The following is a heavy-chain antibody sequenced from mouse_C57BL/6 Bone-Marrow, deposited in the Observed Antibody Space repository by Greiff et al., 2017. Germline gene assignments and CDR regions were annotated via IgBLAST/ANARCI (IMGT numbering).Heavy chain of an antibody. CDR1: GFSLTSYG. Sequence: VKLVESGPGLVQPSQSLSITCTVSGFSLTSYGVHWVRQSPGKGLEWLGVIWRGGSTDYNAAFMSRLSITKDNSKSQVFFKMNSLQAEDTAIYYCAKKGGYDYHAMDYWGQGTSVTVSS. J-gene: IGHJ4*01. CDR2: IWRGGST. V-gene: IGHV2-5*01. D-gene: IGHD2-2*01. CDR3: AKKGGYDYHAMDY.